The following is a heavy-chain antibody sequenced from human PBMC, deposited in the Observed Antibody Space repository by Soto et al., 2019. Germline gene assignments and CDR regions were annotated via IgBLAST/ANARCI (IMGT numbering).Heavy chain of an antibody. J-gene: IGHJ4*02. CDR3: AREGRDGYNWYFDY. D-gene: IGHD5-12*01. CDR2: INHSGST. CDR1: GGSFSGYY. Sequence: SETLSLTCAVYGGSFSGYYWSWIRQPPGKGLEWIGEINHSGSTNYNPSLKSRVTISVDTSKNQFSLKLSSVTAADTAVYYCAREGRDGYNWYFDYWGQGTLVTVSS. V-gene: IGHV4-34*01.